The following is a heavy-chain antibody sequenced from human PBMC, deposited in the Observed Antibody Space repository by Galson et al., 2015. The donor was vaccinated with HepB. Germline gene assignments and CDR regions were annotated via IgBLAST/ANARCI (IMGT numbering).Heavy chain of an antibody. J-gene: IGHJ6*02. D-gene: IGHD3-10*01. V-gene: IGHV3-23*01. Sequence: SLRLSCAASGFTFSSYAMSWVRQAPGKGLEWVSAISGSGGSTYYTDSVKGRFTISRDNSKNTLYLQMNSLRAEDTAVYYCAKDLGGWVWFGDYYYGMDVWGQGTTVTVSS. CDR2: ISGSGGST. CDR1: GFTFSSYA. CDR3: AKDLGGWVWFGDYYYGMDV.